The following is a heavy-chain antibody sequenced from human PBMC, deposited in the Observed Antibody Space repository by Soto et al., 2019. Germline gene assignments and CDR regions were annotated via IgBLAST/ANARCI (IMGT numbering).Heavy chain of an antibody. J-gene: IGHJ4*02. CDR1: GFTFSSYW. CDR3: ARDYCSGGSCYPDY. V-gene: IGHV3-7*01. CDR2: IKQDGSEK. D-gene: IGHD2-15*01. Sequence: EVQLVESGGGLVQPGGSLRLSCAASGFTFSSYWMSWVRQAPGKGLEWVANIKQDGSEKYYVDSVKGRFTISRDNAKNSLYVQMNSLRAEDTAVYYCARDYCSGGSCYPDYWGQGTLVTVSS.